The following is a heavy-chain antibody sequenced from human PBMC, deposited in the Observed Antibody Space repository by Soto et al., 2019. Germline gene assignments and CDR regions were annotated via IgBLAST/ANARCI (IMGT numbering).Heavy chain of an antibody. J-gene: IGHJ4*02. V-gene: IGHV3-23*01. CDR3: VRGIEYTSSPKIRY. CDR2: ITDSGAST. CDR1: GFTFGSFA. Sequence: EVQLLESGGGLVQPGGSLRLSCAASGFTFGSFALSWVRQTPGKGLEWVSAITDSGASTYHADSVKGRFTISRDNSKNTLFLQMNSLRAEDTAVYYCVRGIEYTSSPKIRYWGQGTLVTVSS. D-gene: IGHD6-6*01.